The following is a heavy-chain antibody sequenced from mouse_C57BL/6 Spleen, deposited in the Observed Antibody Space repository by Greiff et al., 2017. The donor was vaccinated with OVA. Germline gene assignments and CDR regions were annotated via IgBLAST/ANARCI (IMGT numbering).Heavy chain of an antibody. D-gene: IGHD3-2*02. J-gene: IGHJ4*01. Sequence: EVQLQESEPELVKPGASVKIPCKASGYTFTDYNMDWVKQSHGKSLEWIGDINPNNGGTIYNQKFKGKATLTVDKSSSTAYMELRSLTSEDTAVYYCAKTAQNYYAMDYWGQGTSVTVSS. V-gene: IGHV1-18*01. CDR2: INPNNGGT. CDR1: GYTFTDYN. CDR3: AKTAQNYYAMDY.